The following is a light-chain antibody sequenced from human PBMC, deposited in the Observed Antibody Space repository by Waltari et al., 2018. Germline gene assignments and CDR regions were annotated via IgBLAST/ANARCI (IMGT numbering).Light chain of an antibody. CDR1: QSVSSN. J-gene: IGKJ3*01. V-gene: IGKV3D-15*01. CDR2: GAS. Sequence: EIVVTQSPATLSVSPGDRATLSCRASQSVSSNLAWYQQKPGQAPRLLIYGASPRATGIPARFSGTGSGTECTLTISSLQSEDFAVYYCQQYNNWPPLFTFGPGTKVDMK. CDR3: QQYNNWPPLFT.